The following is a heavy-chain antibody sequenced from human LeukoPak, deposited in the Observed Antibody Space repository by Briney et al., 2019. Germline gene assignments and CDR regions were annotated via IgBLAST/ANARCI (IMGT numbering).Heavy chain of an antibody. CDR3: ARDRGDYDSSGYGAFDI. D-gene: IGHD3-22*01. V-gene: IGHV4-4*07. CDR1: GGSISSYY. Sequence: KPSETLSLTCTVSGGSISSYYWSWIRQPAGKGLEWIGRIYTSGSTNYNPSLKSRVTISVDTSKNQFSLKLSSVTAADTAVYYCARDRGDYDSSGYGAFDIWGQGTMVTVSS. J-gene: IGHJ3*02. CDR2: IYTSGST.